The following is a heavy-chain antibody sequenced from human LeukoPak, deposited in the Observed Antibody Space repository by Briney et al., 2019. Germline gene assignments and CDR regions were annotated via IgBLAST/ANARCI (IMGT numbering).Heavy chain of an antibody. CDR1: GFTFSSYG. CDR3: AKDSYCGSTSCSNGVDY. J-gene: IGHJ4*02. CDR2: ISYDGSNK. V-gene: IGHV3-30*18. Sequence: GGSLRLSCAASGFTFSSYGMHWVRQAPGKGLEWVAVISYDGSNKYYADSVKGRFTISRDNSKNTLYLQMNSLKAEDTAVYYCAKDSYCGSTSCSNGVDYWGQGTLVTVSS. D-gene: IGHD2-2*01.